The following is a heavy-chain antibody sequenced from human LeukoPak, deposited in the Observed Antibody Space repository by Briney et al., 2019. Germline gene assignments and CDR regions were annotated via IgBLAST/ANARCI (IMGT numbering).Heavy chain of an antibody. V-gene: IGHV1-69*05. CDR2: IIPISGTA. CDR1: GGTFSSYA. J-gene: IGHJ5*02. Sequence: SVKVSCKASGGTFSSYAISWVRQAPGQGLEWMGGIIPISGTANYAQKFQGRVTITTVESTSTAYMELSSLRSEDTAVYYCARGCSSTSCYEAPYNWFDPWGQGTLVTVSS. D-gene: IGHD2-2*01. CDR3: ARGCSSTSCYEAPYNWFDP.